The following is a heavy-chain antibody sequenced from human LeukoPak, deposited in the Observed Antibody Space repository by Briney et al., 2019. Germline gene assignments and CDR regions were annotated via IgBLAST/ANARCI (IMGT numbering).Heavy chain of an antibody. V-gene: IGHV1-69*01. D-gene: IGHD3-22*01. CDR2: IIPIFGTA. CDR1: GGTFSSYA. Sequence: SVKVSCKASGGTFSSYAISWVRQAPGQGLEWMGGIIPIFGTANYAQKFQGRVTITADESTSTAYMELSSLRSEDTALYYCARGDFGGYYDSSGYHDAFDIWGQGTMVTVSS. J-gene: IGHJ3*02. CDR3: ARGDFGGYYDSSGYHDAFDI.